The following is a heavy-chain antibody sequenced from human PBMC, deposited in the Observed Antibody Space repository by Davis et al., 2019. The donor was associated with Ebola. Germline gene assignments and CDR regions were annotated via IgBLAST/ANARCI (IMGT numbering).Heavy chain of an antibody. J-gene: IGHJ3*02. CDR2: IYTGGAT. Sequence: GGSLRLSCAASGFTFTTYSMNWVRQAPGKGLEWVSSIYTGGATYYGDSVKGRFTISRDNSENTVYLQVNSLTPEDTAVYYCTRDVLGSGSSEVAFDIWGQGTRVTVSS. V-gene: IGHV3-66*02. CDR1: GFTFTTYS. D-gene: IGHD6-6*01. CDR3: TRDVLGSGSSEVAFDI.